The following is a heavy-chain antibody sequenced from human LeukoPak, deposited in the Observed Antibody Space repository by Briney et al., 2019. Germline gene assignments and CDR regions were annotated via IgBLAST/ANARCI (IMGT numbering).Heavy chain of an antibody. CDR2: IYYSGSA. J-gene: IGHJ4*02. CDR3: ARHASWTGDYFDY. Sequence: SETLSLTCTVSGGSISSSSYYWGWIRQPPGKGLEWIGSIYYSGSAYYNPSLKSRVTISVDTSKNQFSLKLSSVTAADTAVYYCARHASWTGDYFDYWGQGTLITVSS. D-gene: IGHD6-13*01. CDR1: GGSISSSSYY. V-gene: IGHV4-39*01.